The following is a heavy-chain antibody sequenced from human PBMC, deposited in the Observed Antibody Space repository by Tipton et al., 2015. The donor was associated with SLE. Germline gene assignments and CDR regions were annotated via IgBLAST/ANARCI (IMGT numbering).Heavy chain of an antibody. CDR1: GGSFSGYY. D-gene: IGHD3-3*01. V-gene: IGHV4-34*01. CDR2: IYHSGGT. Sequence: TLSLTCAVYGGSFSGYYWAWIRQPPGKGLEWIGEIYHSGGTSYNPSLKSPVTISVDTSKNQFSLKLSSVTAVDTAVYYCARDPYDSWSDYQATFDYWGQGTLVTVSP. CDR3: ARDPYDSWSDYQATFDY. J-gene: IGHJ4*02.